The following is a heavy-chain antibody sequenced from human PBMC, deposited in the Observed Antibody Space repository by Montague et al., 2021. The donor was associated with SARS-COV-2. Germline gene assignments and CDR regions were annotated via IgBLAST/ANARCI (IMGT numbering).Heavy chain of an antibody. V-gene: IGHV4-4*02. CDR1: GGSISSSNW. D-gene: IGHD3-22*01. Sequence: SETLSLTCAVSGGSISSSNWWSWVRQPPGKGLEWIGEIYHSGSTNYNPSLKSRVTISVDKSKNQFSLKLSSVTAADTAVYYCARYVLYDRNYDWFDPWGQGTLVTVSS. CDR2: IYHSGST. CDR3: ARYVLYDRNYDWFDP. J-gene: IGHJ5*02.